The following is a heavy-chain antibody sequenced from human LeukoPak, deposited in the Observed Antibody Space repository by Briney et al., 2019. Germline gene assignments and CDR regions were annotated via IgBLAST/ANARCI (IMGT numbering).Heavy chain of an antibody. CDR1: GFTFSSYG. CDR3: GRLGELSLTSDFDY. V-gene: IGHV3-33*01. Sequence: GGSPRLSCAASGFTFSSYGMHWVRQAPGKGLEWVAVIWYDGSNKYYADSVKGRFTISRDNSKNTLYLQMNSLRAEDTAVYYCGRLGELSLTSDFDYWGQGTLVTVSS. J-gene: IGHJ4*02. CDR2: IWYDGSNK. D-gene: IGHD3-16*02.